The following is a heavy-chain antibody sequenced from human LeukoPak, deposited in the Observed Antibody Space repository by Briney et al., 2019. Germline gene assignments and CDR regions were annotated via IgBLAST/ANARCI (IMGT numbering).Heavy chain of an antibody. V-gene: IGHV4-34*01. Sequence: KPSETLSLTCAVYGGSFSGYYWSWIRQPPGKGLEWIGEINHSGSTNYNPSLKSRVTISVDTSKNQFSLKLSSVTAADTAVYYCARVRGIAVAGTVYYYYGMDVWGQGTTVTVSS. CDR3: ARVRGIAVAGTVYYYYGMDV. J-gene: IGHJ6*02. CDR2: INHSGST. D-gene: IGHD6-19*01. CDR1: GGSFSGYY.